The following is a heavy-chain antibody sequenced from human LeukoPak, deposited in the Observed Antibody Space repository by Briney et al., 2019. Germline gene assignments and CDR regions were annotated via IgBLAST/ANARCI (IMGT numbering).Heavy chain of an antibody. CDR1: GVSISSSSYY. D-gene: IGHD6-19*01. V-gene: IGHV4-39*01. Sequence: SETLSLTCDVSGVSISSSSYYWGWIRQPPGKGLEWIGSIFYSGSTYYNPSLKSRVTISVDTSKNQFSLKLSSVTAADTAVYYCARGRSDQRYSSGWSVIDYWGQGTLVTVSS. J-gene: IGHJ4*02. CDR3: ARGRSDQRYSSGWSVIDY. CDR2: IFYSGST.